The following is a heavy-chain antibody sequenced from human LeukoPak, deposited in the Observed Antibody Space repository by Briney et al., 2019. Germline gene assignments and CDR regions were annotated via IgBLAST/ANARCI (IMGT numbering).Heavy chain of an antibody. CDR1: GGSISSGDYY. CDR3: ARVDRSVVASFGY. Sequence: PSQTLSLTCTVSGGSISSGDYYWSWIRQPPGKGLEWIGYIYYSGSTYYNPSLKSRVTISVDTSKNQFSLKLSSVTAADTAVYYCARVDRSVVASFGYWGQGTLVTVSS. V-gene: IGHV4-30-4*08. J-gene: IGHJ4*02. D-gene: IGHD2-21*01. CDR2: IYYSGST.